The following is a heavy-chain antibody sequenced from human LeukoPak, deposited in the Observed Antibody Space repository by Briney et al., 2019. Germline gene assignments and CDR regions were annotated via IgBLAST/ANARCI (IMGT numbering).Heavy chain of an antibody. V-gene: IGHV3-66*01. Sequence: GSLRLSCAASGFTVSSNYMSWVRQAPGKGLDWVSIIYSGGSGGSTYYADSVKGRFTISRDNSKNTLYLQMNSLRAEDTAVYYCAKDSRIAVADYWGQGTLVTVSS. J-gene: IGHJ4*02. CDR3: AKDSRIAVADY. CDR1: GFTVSSNY. D-gene: IGHD6-19*01. CDR2: IYSGGSGGST.